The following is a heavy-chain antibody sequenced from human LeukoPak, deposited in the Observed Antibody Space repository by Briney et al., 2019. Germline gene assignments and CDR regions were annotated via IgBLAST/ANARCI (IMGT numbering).Heavy chain of an antibody. CDR2: IYYSGST. CDR1: GGSISSGGYY. CDR3: ARGAWVLWFGELLLDAFDI. J-gene: IGHJ3*02. Sequence: SETLSLTCTVSGGSISSGGYYWSWIRQHPGKGLVWIGYIYYSGSTYYNPSLKSRVTISVDTSKNQFSLKLSSVTAADTAVYYCARGAWVLWFGELLLDAFDIWGQGTMVTVSS. V-gene: IGHV4-31*03. D-gene: IGHD3-10*01.